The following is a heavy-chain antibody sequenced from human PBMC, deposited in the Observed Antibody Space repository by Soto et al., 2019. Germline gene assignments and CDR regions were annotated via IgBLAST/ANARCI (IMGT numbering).Heavy chain of an antibody. CDR2: ISYDGSNK. D-gene: IGHD4-4*01. J-gene: IGHJ6*02. Sequence: QVQLVESGGGVVQPGRSLRLSCAASGFTFSNYARHWVRQAPGKGLEWVTVISYDGSNKYYADSVKGRFTISRDNSKNTLYLQMNSLRAEDTAVYYCAKVIGDSNNLYYYYGMDVWGQGTTVTVSS. CDR3: AKVIGDSNNLYYYYGMDV. V-gene: IGHV3-30*04. CDR1: GFTFSNYA.